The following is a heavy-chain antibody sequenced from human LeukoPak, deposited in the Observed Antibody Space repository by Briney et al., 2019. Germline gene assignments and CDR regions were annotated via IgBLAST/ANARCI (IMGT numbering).Heavy chain of an antibody. J-gene: IGHJ4*02. CDR1: GFTFFSYY. D-gene: IGHD4-4*01. Sequence: GGSLRLSCAASGFTFFSYYMGLVRQAPGKGVEWISYISSDSGTIYHADSVKGQFTISRDNAKNSLYLQLNSLRDEDTAVYYCARISNYHFDYWGQGTLVTVSS. V-gene: IGHV3-48*02. CDR3: ARISNYHFDY. CDR2: ISSDSGTI.